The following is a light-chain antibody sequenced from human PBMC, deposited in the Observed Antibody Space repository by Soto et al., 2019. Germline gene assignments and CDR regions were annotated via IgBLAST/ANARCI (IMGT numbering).Light chain of an antibody. Sequence: DIQMTQSPPSLSASVGDRVTITCRASQGIRNFVAWYQQKPGKAPKLLIYAASTLQSGVPSRFSGSGSGTAVTLTINSLQPEDVATYSCQKYSSVPVFGPGTKVEIK. V-gene: IGKV1-27*01. J-gene: IGKJ3*01. CDR3: QKYSSVPV. CDR1: QGIRNF. CDR2: AAS.